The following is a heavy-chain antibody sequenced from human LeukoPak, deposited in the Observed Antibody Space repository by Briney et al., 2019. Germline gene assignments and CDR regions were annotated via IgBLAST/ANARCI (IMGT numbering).Heavy chain of an antibody. CDR2: INPNSGGT. CDR1: GYTFTGYY. CDR3: ATDPRTTVFGTFRYYYMDV. Sequence: ASVKVSCKASGYTFTGYYMHWVRQAPGQGLEWMGWINPNSGGTNYEQKFQGRVTMTRDTSINTAYMELSRLTSDDTAVYYCATDPRTTVFGTFRYYYMDVWGEGTTVAVSS. D-gene: IGHD3-3*01. V-gene: IGHV1-2*02. J-gene: IGHJ6*03.